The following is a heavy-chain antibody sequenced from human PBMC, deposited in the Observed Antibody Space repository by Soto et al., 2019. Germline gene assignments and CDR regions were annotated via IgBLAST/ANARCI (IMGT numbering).Heavy chain of an antibody. V-gene: IGHV4-4*02. Sequence: QVQLQESGPGLVKPSGTLSLTCAVSGGSISSSNWWSWVRQPPGKGLEWIGEIYHSGSTNYNPSLKSRVTISVDKSKNQFSLKLSYVTAADTAVYYCARDKPPLVAAATTGMDVWGQGTTVTVSS. CDR3: ARDKPPLVAAATTGMDV. J-gene: IGHJ6*02. D-gene: IGHD6-13*01. CDR2: IYHSGST. CDR1: GGSISSSNW.